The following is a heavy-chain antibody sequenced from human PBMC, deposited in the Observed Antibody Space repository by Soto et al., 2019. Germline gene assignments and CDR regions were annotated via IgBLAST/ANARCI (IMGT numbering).Heavy chain of an antibody. CDR2: ISGGGGST. J-gene: IGHJ6*02. Sequence: GGSLRLSCAASGFTFSNYAMSWVRQAPGKGLEWVSVISGGGGSTNYGDSVKDRFTISRDNSKNTLYLHMNSLRAEDTAVYYCAKRVGYCISTSCYNGMDVWGQGTTVTVSS. D-gene: IGHD2-2*02. CDR3: AKRVGYCISTSCYNGMDV. CDR1: GFTFSNYA. V-gene: IGHV3-23*01.